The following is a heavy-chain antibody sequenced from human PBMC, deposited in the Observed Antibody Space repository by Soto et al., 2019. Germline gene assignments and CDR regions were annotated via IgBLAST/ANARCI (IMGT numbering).Heavy chain of an antibody. CDR2: ISYDGNLP. Sequence: QVALVESGGGVVQPGRSLRLSCAASGFTFSSYGMHWVRQAPGKGLEWVAVISYDGNLPYYGDSVKGRFTISRDNSENTLYLQMNSLRTEETAIYCCAKEGPITNWYFDYWGQGTLVTVSS. D-gene: IGHD1-1*01. J-gene: IGHJ4*02. V-gene: IGHV3-30*18. CDR3: AKEGPITNWYFDY. CDR1: GFTFSSYG.